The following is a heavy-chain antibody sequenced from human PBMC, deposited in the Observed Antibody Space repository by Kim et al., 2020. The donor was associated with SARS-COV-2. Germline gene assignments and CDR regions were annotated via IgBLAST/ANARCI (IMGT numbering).Heavy chain of an antibody. Sequence: GGSLRLSCAASGLSLSDSYMNWVRQAPGKGLEWLSFISTRGESIFYADSVEGRFTISRDNAKNSLYLQMNYLRDEDTAVYYCARNGNGYNAFGLWGQG. CDR2: ISTRGESI. V-gene: IGHV3-11*01. J-gene: IGHJ5*02. CDR3: ARNGNGYNAFGL. CDR1: GLSLSDSY. D-gene: IGHD5-12*01.